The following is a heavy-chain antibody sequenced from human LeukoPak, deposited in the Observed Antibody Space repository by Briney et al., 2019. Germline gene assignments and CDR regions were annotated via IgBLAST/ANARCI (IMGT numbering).Heavy chain of an antibody. J-gene: IGHJ3*02. CDR2: IYHSGST. CDR3: ARNATMTTRSGAFDI. Sequence: PSETLSLTCAVSDFSISSGYYWGWIRQPPGKGLEWIGSIYHSGSTHYNPSLKSRLTISIDTSKSQFSLKLRSVTAADTALYYCARNATMTTRSGAFDIWGQGTMVTVSS. CDR1: DFSISSGYY. D-gene: IGHD4-17*01. V-gene: IGHV4-38-2*01.